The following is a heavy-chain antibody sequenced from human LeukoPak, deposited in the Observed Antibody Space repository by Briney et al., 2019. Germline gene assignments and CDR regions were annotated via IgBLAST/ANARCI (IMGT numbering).Heavy chain of an antibody. J-gene: IGHJ6*03. Sequence: ASVKVSCKASGYTFTSYYMHWVRQAPGQGLEWMGIINPSGGSTSYAQKFQGRVTMTRDTSTSTVYMELSSLRSEDTAVYYCARLYCSGGSCYSGYYYYMDVWGKGTTATVSS. V-gene: IGHV1-46*01. D-gene: IGHD2-15*01. CDR1: GYTFTSYY. CDR2: INPSGGST. CDR3: ARLYCSGGSCYSGYYYYMDV.